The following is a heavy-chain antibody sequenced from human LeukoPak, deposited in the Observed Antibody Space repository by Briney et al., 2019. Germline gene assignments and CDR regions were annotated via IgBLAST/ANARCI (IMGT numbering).Heavy chain of an antibody. Sequence: SETLSLTCTVSGGSISSYYWSWIRQPPGKGLEWIGYIYYSGSTNYNPSLKSRVTISVDTSKNQFSLKLSSVTAADTAVYYCARSVTPRDYYYGMDVWGQGTTVTVSS. CDR2: IYYSGST. CDR1: GGSISSYY. J-gene: IGHJ6*02. D-gene: IGHD5-18*01. CDR3: ARSVTPRDYYYGMDV. V-gene: IGHV4-59*01.